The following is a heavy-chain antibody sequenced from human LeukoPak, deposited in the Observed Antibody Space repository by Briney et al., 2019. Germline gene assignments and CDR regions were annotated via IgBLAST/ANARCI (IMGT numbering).Heavy chain of an antibody. D-gene: IGHD4-17*01. CDR1: GGSISSYY. V-gene: IGHV4-59*01. CDR2: IYYSGST. CDR3: ARDRRPRGDYGVRSRAFDI. J-gene: IGHJ3*02. Sequence: PSETLSLTCTVSGGSISSYYWSWIRQPPGKGLEWIGYIYYSGSTNYNPSLKSRVTISVDTSKNQFSLKLSSVTAADTAVYYCARDRRPRGDYGVRSRAFDIWGQGTMVTISS.